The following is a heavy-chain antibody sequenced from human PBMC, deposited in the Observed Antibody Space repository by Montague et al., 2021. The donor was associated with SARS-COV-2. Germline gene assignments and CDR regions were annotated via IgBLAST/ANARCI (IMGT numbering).Heavy chain of an antibody. CDR3: ARWSPSSSWPYYYYYGMDV. Sequence: SETLSLTCAVYGGSFSGFYWSWIRQPPGKGLEWIGEIYHSGSTNYNPSLKSRVTISVDTSKNQFSLKLSSVTAADTAVYYCARWSPSSSWPYYYYYGMDVWGQGTTVTVSS. D-gene: IGHD6-13*01. V-gene: IGHV4-34*01. CDR1: GGSFSGFY. J-gene: IGHJ6*02. CDR2: IYHSGST.